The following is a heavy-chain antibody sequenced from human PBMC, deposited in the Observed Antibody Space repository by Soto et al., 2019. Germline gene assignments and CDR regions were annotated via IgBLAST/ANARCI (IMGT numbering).Heavy chain of an antibody. J-gene: IGHJ4*02. CDR1: GFTFSDYY. D-gene: IGHD5-12*01. V-gene: IGHV3-11*05. CDR2: ISSSGSDS. Sequence: QVQLVESGGGLVKPGGCLRLSCAASGFTFSDYYMSWIRQAPGKGLEWVSYISSSGSDSNYAESVKGRFTVSRHNAKNSLYLEMNSLRGEDTVVYYCARSLRGCSGYSVYWGQGPLVTVSS. CDR3: ARSLRGCSGYSVY.